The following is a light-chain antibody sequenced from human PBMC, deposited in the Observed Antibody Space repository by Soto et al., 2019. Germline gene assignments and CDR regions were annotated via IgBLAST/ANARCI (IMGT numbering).Light chain of an antibody. J-gene: IGKJ4*01. CDR1: QSVSSSY. V-gene: IGKV3-20*01. Sequence: IVLTQSPAILALSPGDRETLSCRASQSVSSSYLAWYQHKPGQAPRLLIHGASSRVTGIPDRFSGSGSGTDFTLTITRLEPEDFAVYYCQQYQSLTFGGGTKVDIK. CDR2: GAS. CDR3: QQYQSLT.